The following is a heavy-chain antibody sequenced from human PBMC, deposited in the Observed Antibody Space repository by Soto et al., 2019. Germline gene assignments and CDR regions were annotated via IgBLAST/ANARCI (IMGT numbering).Heavy chain of an antibody. CDR2: ISYDGSNK. Sequence: QVQLVESGGGVVQPGRSLRLSCAASGFTFSTYGMHWVRQAPGKGLEWVAVISYDGSNKYYADSVKGRFTISRDNSKNTRYLQMSILRAEDAAVYYCAKGFSYSVIDYWGQGTLVTVSS. J-gene: IGHJ4*02. CDR3: AKGFSYSVIDY. CDR1: GFTFSTYG. D-gene: IGHD5-18*01. V-gene: IGHV3-30*18.